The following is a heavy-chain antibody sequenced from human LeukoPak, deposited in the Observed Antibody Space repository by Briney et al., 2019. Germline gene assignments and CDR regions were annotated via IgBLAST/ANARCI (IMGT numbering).Heavy chain of an antibody. Sequence: GGSLRLSCAASGFTVSSNYMSWVRQAPRKGLEWVSVYSGGSTYYAYSLKGRFTISRDNSKNTLYLQMNSLRAEDTAVYYCARERGGSLTHYYGSGSYFVVWGQGTLVTVSS. D-gene: IGHD3-10*01. CDR1: GFTVSSNY. J-gene: IGHJ4*02. CDR2: YSGGST. CDR3: ARERGGSLTHYYGSGSYFVV. V-gene: IGHV3-53*01.